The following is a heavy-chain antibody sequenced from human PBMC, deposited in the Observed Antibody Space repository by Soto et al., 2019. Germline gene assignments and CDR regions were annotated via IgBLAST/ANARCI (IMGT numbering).Heavy chain of an antibody. V-gene: IGHV2-70*04. J-gene: IGHJ6*02. CDR1: GFSLSTSGMR. D-gene: IGHD5-12*01. Sequence: SGPTLVNPTQTLTLTCTFSGFSLSTSGMRVSWIRQPPGKALEWLARIDWDDDKFYSTSLKTRLTISKDTSKNQVVLTMTNMDPVDTATYYCARIRWLDYGMDVWGQGTTVTVSS. CDR2: IDWDDDK. CDR3: ARIRWLDYGMDV.